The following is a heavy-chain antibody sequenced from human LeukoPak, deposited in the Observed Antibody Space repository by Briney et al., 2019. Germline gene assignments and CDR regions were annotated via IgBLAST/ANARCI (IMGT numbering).Heavy chain of an antibody. CDR3: TRQHCSGGTCSYVDY. V-gene: IGHV3-73*01. D-gene: IGHD2-15*01. J-gene: IGHJ4*02. CDR2: IRTKPNSYTT. Sequence: GGSLRLSCAASGFDFSDFYMHWVRQASGRGLEWVGLIRTKPNSYTTVYAASVKGRFTISRDDSKNTAYLQMNSLKAEDTAVYYCTRQHCSGGTCSYVDYWGQGTLVTVSS. CDR1: GFDFSDFY.